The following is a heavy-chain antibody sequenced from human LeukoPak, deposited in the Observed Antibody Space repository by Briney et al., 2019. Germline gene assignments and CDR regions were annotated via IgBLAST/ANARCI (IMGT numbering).Heavy chain of an antibody. V-gene: IGHV4-59*01. CDR2: IYYSGST. J-gene: IGHJ4*02. CDR1: GGSISGFY. Sequence: SETLSLTCTVSGGSISGFYWSWIRQPPGKGLEWIGYIYYSGSTNYNPSLKSRVTISVDTSKNQFSLKLSSVTAADTAVYYCARGVAVAGRGGFDYWGQGTLVTVSS. D-gene: IGHD6-19*01. CDR3: ARGVAVAGRGGFDY.